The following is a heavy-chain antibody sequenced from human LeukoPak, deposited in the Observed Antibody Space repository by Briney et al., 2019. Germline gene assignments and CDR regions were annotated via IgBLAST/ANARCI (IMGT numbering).Heavy chain of an antibody. J-gene: IGHJ4*02. CDR1: GFTFSNYV. D-gene: IGHD3-3*01. V-gene: IGHV3-23*01. CDR3: SRGDAISSILDDY. CDR2: VSGRGDTT. Sequence: GGSLRLSCAASGFTFSNYVMSWVRQAPGKGLQWVSAVSGRGDTTYNADFVKGRFITSRDNSKNILYLQMNSLRAEDTAVYFCSRGDAISSILDDYWGQGTLVTVSS.